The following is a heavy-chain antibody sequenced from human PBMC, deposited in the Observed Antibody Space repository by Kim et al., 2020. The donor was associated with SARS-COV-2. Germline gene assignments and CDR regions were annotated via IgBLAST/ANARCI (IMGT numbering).Heavy chain of an antibody. CDR3: ARGGRYYYGSGIGD. CDR1: GGSFSGYY. V-gene: IGHV4-34*01. D-gene: IGHD3-10*01. CDR2: INHSGST. J-gene: IGHJ4*02. Sequence: SETLSLTCAVYGGSFSGYYWSWIRQPPGKGLEWIGEINHSGSTNYNPSLKSRVTISVDTSKNQFSLKLSSVTAADTAVYYCARGGRYYYGSGIGDWGQGTLVTVSS.